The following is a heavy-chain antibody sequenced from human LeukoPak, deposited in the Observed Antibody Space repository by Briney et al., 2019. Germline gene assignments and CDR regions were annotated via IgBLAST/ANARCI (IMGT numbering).Heavy chain of an antibody. Sequence: KPGGSLRLSCAASGLTFSNAWVSWVRQAPGKGLEWVGRIKSKADGGTTEYAAPVKGRFTISRDDSKNILYLQMNSLKTEDTAVYYCTTPRREIAVAGGDYWGQGTLVTASS. D-gene: IGHD6-19*01. CDR3: TTPRREIAVAGGDY. J-gene: IGHJ4*02. V-gene: IGHV3-15*01. CDR2: IKSKADGGTT. CDR1: GLTFSNAW.